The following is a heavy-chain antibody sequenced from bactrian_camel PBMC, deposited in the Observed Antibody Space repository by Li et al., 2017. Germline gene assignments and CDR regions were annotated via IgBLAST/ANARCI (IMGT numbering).Heavy chain of an antibody. Sequence: HVQLVESGGGSAQVGGSLRLSCAAASGYSAVTLCMGWFRQAPGEQREGVATIRMIDGSLGYEDSVKGRFTISWDNADNTVYLQMDSLTPADSGVYYCASERPHRGAIQEVGALRAVFGSWGQGTQVTVS. CDR2: IRMIDGSL. J-gene: IGHJ4*01. D-gene: IGHD2*01. V-gene: IGHV3-3*01. CDR1: GYSAVTLC. CDR3: ASERPHRGAIQEVGALRAVFGS.